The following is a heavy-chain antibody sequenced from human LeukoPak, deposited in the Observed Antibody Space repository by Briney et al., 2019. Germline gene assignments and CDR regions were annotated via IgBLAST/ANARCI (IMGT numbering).Heavy chain of an antibody. CDR3: ARNRAVAARPYYYYYYGMDV. J-gene: IGHJ6*02. D-gene: IGHD6-6*01. V-gene: IGHV3-33*01. Sequence: GRSLRLSCAASGFTFSSYGMHWVRQAPGKGLEWVAVIWYDGSNKYYADSVKGRFTISRDNSKNTLYLQMNSLRAEDTAVYYCARNRAVAARPYYYYYYGMDVWGQGTTVTVSS. CDR2: IWYDGSNK. CDR1: GFTFSSYG.